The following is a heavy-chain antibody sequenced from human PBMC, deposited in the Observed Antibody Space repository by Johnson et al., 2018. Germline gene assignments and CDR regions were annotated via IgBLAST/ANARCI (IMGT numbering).Heavy chain of an antibody. Sequence: QVQLVQSGGGLVQPGGSLRLSCAASGFTFSSYGMHWVRQAPGKGLEWVAVISFDGSSKFYADPVKGRFTISRDNSKNTLYLQMNSLRAEDTAVYYCAKDASYINWFDPWGQGTLVTVSS. CDR1: GFTFSSYG. D-gene: IGHD3-16*01. J-gene: IGHJ5*02. CDR3: AKDASYINWFDP. CDR2: ISFDGSSK. V-gene: IGHV3-30*18.